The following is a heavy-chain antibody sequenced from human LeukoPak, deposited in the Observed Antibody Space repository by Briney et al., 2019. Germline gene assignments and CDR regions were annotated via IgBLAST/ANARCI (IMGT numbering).Heavy chain of an antibody. Sequence: SETLSLTCTVSGGSISSSRYYGGWIRQPPGKGLEWIGSLYYSGNTYYNPSLKSRVTMSVDTSKNQFSLKLSSVTAADTAVYYCAREGYSSSWNLDYWGQGTLVTVSS. V-gene: IGHV4-39*07. CDR2: LYYSGNT. CDR1: GGSISSSRYY. J-gene: IGHJ4*02. CDR3: AREGYSSSWNLDY. D-gene: IGHD6-13*01.